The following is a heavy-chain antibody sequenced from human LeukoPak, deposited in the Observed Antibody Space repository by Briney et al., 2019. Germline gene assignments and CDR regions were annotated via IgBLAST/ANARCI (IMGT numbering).Heavy chain of an antibody. V-gene: IGHV1-18*01. CDR2: ISAYNGNT. CDR3: ARVYFDWLLYYFDY. CDR1: GYTFTSYG. D-gene: IGHD3-9*01. J-gene: IGHJ4*02. Sequence: ASVKVSCKASGYTFTSYGISWVRQAPGQGLEWMGWISAYNGNTNYAQKLQGRVTMTTDTSTSTAYMELRSLRSDDTAVYYCARVYFDWLLYYFDYWGQGTLVTVSS.